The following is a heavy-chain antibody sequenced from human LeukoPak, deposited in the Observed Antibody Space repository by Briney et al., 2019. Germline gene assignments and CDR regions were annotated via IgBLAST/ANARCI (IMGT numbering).Heavy chain of an antibody. CDR2: ISSSSSYI. CDR3: ARDGQPSYYYDSSGYSNWFDP. CDR1: GFTFSSYS. J-gene: IGHJ5*02. Sequence: GGSLRLSCAASGFTFSSYSMNWVRQAPGKGLEWVSSISSSSSYIYYADSVKGRFTISRDNAKNSLYLQMNSLRAEDTAVYYCARDGQPSYYYDSSGYSNWFDPWGQGTLVTVSS. V-gene: IGHV3-21*01. D-gene: IGHD3-22*01.